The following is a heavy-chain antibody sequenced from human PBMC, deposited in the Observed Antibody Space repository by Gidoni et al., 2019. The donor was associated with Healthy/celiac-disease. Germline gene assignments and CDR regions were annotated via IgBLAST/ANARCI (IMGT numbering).Heavy chain of an antibody. Sequence: QVQLVASGGGVVQPGRSLRLSCAASGFTFSRYAMHWVRQAPGKGLEWVAVISYDGSNKYYADSVKGRFTISRDNSKNTLYLQMNSLRAEDTAVYYCARAGIWFGELSPLFDYWGQGTLVTVSS. J-gene: IGHJ4*02. CDR2: ISYDGSNK. V-gene: IGHV3-30-3*01. CDR1: GFTFSRYA. D-gene: IGHD3-10*01. CDR3: ARAGIWFGELSPLFDY.